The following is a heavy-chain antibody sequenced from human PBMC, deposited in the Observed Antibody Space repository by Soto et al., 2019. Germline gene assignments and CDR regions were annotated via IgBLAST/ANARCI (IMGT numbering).Heavy chain of an antibody. CDR2: LSSAGDRT. CDR3: AGSLWGHDGVESFDY. D-gene: IGHD2-21*01. J-gene: IGHJ4*02. Sequence: EVQMLESGVGLVQPGGSLRLSCEASGFTFSAHAMSWVRQAPGKGLEWVSLLSSAGDRTEYADSVKGRFSISRDTAKSMVYLPMNSLSAEDTDGYYWAGSLWGHDGVESFDYWGQGTLVTVSS. V-gene: IGHV3-23*01. CDR1: GFTFSAHA.